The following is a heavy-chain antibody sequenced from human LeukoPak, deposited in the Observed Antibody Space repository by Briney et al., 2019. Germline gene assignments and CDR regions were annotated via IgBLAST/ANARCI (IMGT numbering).Heavy chain of an antibody. CDR1: GYTFTSYG. D-gene: IGHD5-18*01. V-gene: IGHV1-18*01. CDR2: ISAYNGNT. J-gene: IGHJ6*02. Sequence: EASVKVSCKASGYTFTSYGISWVRQAPGQGLEWMGWISAYNGNTNYAQKLQGRVTMTTDTSTSTAYMELRSLRSDDTAVYYCARDRIQLWFISGDFYYGMDVWGQGTTVTVSS. CDR3: ARDRIQLWFISGDFYYGMDV.